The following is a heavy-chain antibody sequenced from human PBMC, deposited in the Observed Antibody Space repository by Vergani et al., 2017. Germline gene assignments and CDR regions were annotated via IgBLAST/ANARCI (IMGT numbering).Heavy chain of an antibody. V-gene: IGHV5-10-1*03. D-gene: IGHD2-15*01. CDR1: GYSFTSYW. CDR3: ARDGYCSWGSCYEGWFDP. Sequence: EVQLVQSGAEVKKPGESLRISCKGSGYSFTSYWISWVRQMPGKGLEWMGRIDPSDSYTNYSPSFQGHVTISAAKSISTAYLQWSSLKASDTAMYYCARDGYCSWGSCYEGWFDPWGQGTLVTVSS. CDR2: IDPSDSYT. J-gene: IGHJ5*02.